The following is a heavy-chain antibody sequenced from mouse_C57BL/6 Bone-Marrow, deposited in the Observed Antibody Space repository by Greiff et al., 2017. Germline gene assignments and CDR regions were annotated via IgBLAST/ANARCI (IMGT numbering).Heavy chain of an antibody. Sequence: QVHVKQPGAELVMPGASVKLSCKASGYTFTSYWMHWVKQRPGQGLEWIGEIDPSDSYTNYNQKFKGKSTLTVDKSSSTAYMQLSSLTSEDSAVYYSARSGTTVEAWFAYWGQGTLVTVSA. V-gene: IGHV1-69*01. CDR2: IDPSDSYT. CDR3: ARSGTTVEAWFAY. J-gene: IGHJ3*01. D-gene: IGHD1-1*01. CDR1: GYTFTSYW.